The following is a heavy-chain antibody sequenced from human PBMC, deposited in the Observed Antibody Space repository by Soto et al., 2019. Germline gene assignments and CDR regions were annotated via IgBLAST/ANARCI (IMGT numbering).Heavy chain of an antibody. CDR3: ARDRAPPRSFRSYYFDY. V-gene: IGHV1-46*01. J-gene: IGHJ4*02. CDR2: INPSGGST. Sequence: GASVKVSCKACGDTFTSNYMHWVQQAPGQGFEWMGIINPSGGSTSYAQKFQGRVTMTRDTSTSTVYMELSSLRSEDTAVYYCARDRAPPRSFRSYYFDYWGQGTLVTVSS. CDR1: GDTFTSNY.